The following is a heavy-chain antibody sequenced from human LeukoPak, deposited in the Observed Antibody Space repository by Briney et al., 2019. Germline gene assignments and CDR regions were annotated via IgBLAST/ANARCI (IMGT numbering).Heavy chain of an antibody. CDR3: ARAALTTVSTYDYYYMDV. CDR1: GGSISSYY. D-gene: IGHD4-11*01. V-gene: IGHV4-59*01. Sequence: SETLSLTCTVSGGSISSYYWSWIRQPPGKGLEWIGYIYYSGYTNYNPSLKSRVTISVDTSKNQFSLKLSSVTAADTAVYYCARAALTTVSTYDYYYMDVWGKGTTVTVSS. CDR2: IYYSGYT. J-gene: IGHJ6*03.